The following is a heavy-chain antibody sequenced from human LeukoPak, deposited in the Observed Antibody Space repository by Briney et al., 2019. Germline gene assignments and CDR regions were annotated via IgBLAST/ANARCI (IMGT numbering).Heavy chain of an antibody. V-gene: IGHV3-48*04. CDR3: AKDSLFDI. J-gene: IGHJ3*02. CDR1: GFTFTSYS. CDR2: ISSSGSTI. Sequence: PGGSLRLSCAASGFTFTSYSMNWVSQAPGKGLEWVSYISSSGSTIYYADSVKGRFTISRDNANNSLYLQMNSLRAEDTAVYYCAKDSLFDIWGQGTMVTVSS.